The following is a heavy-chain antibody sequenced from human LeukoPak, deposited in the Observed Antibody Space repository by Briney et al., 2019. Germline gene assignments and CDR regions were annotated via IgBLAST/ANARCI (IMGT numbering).Heavy chain of an antibody. D-gene: IGHD3-22*01. CDR1: GYTFSSYG. CDR2: ISAYNGDT. V-gene: IGHV1-18*01. J-gene: IGHJ4*02. Sequence: ASVKVSCKASGYTFSSYGISWVRQAPGQGLEWMGWISAYNGDTHYAQKFQGRVTMTRDMSTSTVYMELSSLRSEDTAVYYCARSYYYDSSGYRYYFDYWGQGTLVTVSS. CDR3: ARSYYYDSSGYRYYFDY.